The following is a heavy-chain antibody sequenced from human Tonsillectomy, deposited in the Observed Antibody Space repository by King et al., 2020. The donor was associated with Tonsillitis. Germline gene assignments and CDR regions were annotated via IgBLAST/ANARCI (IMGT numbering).Heavy chain of an antibody. CDR3: ARNTGFCSGGTCYLPNFDS. CDR1: RGSISSSPYY. Sequence: QLQESGPGLVKPPETLSLTCTVSRGSISSSPYYWGWIRQPPGKGLEWLGSVYSTGSTYYNSSLKSRVTISVDTSKNQFSLNLKSVTAADTAVYDCARNTGFCSGGTCYLPNFDSWGQGTLVTVSS. V-gene: IGHV4-39*07. D-gene: IGHD2-15*01. J-gene: IGHJ4*02. CDR2: VYSTGST.